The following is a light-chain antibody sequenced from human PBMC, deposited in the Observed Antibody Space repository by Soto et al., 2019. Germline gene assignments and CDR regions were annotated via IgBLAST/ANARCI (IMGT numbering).Light chain of an antibody. CDR3: QQYNSSPWT. J-gene: IGKJ1*01. CDR2: KAS. V-gene: IGKV1-5*03. Sequence: DIPMTQSPSTLSASVGDRVTITCRASQSISSWLAWYQQKPGKAPKLLIYKASSLESGVPSRFSGSGSGTEFPLTISSLQPDDFATYYCQQYNSSPWTFVQGTKVEIK. CDR1: QSISSW.